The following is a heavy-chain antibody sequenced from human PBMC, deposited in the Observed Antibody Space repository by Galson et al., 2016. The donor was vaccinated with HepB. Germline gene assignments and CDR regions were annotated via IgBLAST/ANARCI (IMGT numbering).Heavy chain of an antibody. D-gene: IGHD1-1*01. Sequence: SETLSLTCSVSGASMTDSYWVWVRQPPGMGLEWIGTAYNGGSAFYSPSLKSRVAISVDTSNNQVSLTLSYVTAADTAVYYCVRHKGGTMESLWGQGTLVTVSS. CDR3: VRHKGGTMESL. CDR2: AYNGGSA. V-gene: IGHV4-39*01. CDR1: GASMTDSY. J-gene: IGHJ4*02.